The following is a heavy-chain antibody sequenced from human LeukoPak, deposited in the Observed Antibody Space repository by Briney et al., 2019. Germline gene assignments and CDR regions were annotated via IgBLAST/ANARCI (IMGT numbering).Heavy chain of an antibody. CDR2: ISYDGSNK. J-gene: IGHJ4*02. CDR3: SAAGGDY. Sequence: GGSLRLSCAASGFTFSSYGMHWVRQAPGKGLEWVAVISYDGSNKYYADSVKGRFTISRDNSKNTLYLQMNSLRAEDTAVYYCSAAGGDYWGQGTLVTVSS. D-gene: IGHD3-16*01. CDR1: GFTFSSYG. V-gene: IGHV3-30*03.